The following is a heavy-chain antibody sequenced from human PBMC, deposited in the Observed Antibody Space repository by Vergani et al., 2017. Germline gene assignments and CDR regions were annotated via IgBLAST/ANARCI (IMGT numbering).Heavy chain of an antibody. J-gene: IGHJ4*02. D-gene: IGHD2-2*01. CDR3: ARPHGDILPADPRRLDY. CDR1: GYTFTNYY. CDR2: INPSGGST. V-gene: IGHV1-46*03. Sequence: QVLLVQSGAAVKKPGASVRVSCKTSGYTFTNYYIHWVRQPPGQGLEWMGIINPSGGSTTYAQQFQGRLAMTRYTSTSTVYMDLSNLRSEDTAVYYCARPHGDILPADPRRLDYWGQGTLVTVSS.